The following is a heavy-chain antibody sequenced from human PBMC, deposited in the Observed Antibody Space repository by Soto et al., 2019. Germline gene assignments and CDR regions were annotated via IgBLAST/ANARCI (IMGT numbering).Heavy chain of an antibody. Sequence: PSETMSLTCTVSGESVSSYYWSWIRQPPGKGLEWIGYIYYSGSTNYNPSLKSRVTISVDTSKNQFSLKLSSVTAADTAVYYCARHPEYGYYYYYYMDVWGKGTTVTVSS. V-gene: IGHV4-59*08. CDR1: GESVSSYY. D-gene: IGHD3-10*01. CDR3: ARHPEYGYYYYYYMDV. J-gene: IGHJ6*03. CDR2: IYYSGST.